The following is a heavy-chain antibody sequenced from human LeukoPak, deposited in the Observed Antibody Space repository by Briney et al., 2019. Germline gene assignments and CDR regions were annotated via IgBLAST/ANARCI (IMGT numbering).Heavy chain of an antibody. J-gene: IGHJ6*02. D-gene: IGHD4-17*01. CDR2: IVVGSGST. CDR1: GFTFATSA. CDR3: AATVTLTTGSTYFGMDV. Sequence: GTSVKVSCKASGFTFATSAVQWVRQARGQRLEWIGWIVVGSGSTNYAQKFQERVTITRDMSTRTAYMEVSSLRSEDTAVYYCAATVTLTTGSTYFGMDVWGQGTTVTVSS. V-gene: IGHV1-58*01.